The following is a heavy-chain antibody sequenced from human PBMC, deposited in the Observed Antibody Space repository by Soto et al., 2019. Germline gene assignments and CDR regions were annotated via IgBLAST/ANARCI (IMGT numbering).Heavy chain of an antibody. D-gene: IGHD2-21*02. CDR3: ARERMVTRDFDY. CDR1: GGSVSTYY. CDR2: IYSSGST. J-gene: IGHJ4*02. V-gene: IGHV4-59*02. Sequence: SETLSLTCTVSGGSVSTYYWNWIRQSPGKGLEWIGYIYSSGSTNYNPSLKSRVTISIDTSKNQFSLTLTSVTAADTAVYYCARERMVTRDFDYWGQGTLVTVS.